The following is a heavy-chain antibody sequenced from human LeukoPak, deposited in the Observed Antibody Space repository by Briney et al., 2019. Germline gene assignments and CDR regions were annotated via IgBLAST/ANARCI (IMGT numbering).Heavy chain of an antibody. J-gene: IGHJ6*03. CDR2: IMPLFGTA. D-gene: IGHD5-24*01. Sequence: SVKVSCKASGGTFNSYAISWVRQAPGQGLEWMGGIMPLFGTANYAQEFQGRVTFTTDESASTAYMEVSSLRSEDTAVYYCASGSLGDGYGVGDYYQYMDVRGKGTTVTVSS. V-gene: IGHV1-69*05. CDR1: GGTFNSYA. CDR3: ASGSLGDGYGVGDYYQYMDV.